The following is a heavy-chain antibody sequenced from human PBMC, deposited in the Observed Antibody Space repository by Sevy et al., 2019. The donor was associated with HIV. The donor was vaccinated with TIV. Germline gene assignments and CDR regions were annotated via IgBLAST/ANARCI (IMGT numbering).Heavy chain of an antibody. CDR1: GFSFSNYA. J-gene: IGHJ4*02. V-gene: IGHV3-30*04. CDR3: ARGGGRAMARDYFDY. Sequence: GGSLRLSCAASGFSFSNYAMHWVRQAPGKGLEWVALITYDGSKKYYADSVKGRFTISRDNSKNTLYLQMNSLRTDDTAVYYCARGGGRAMARDYFDYWGRGTMVTVSS. D-gene: IGHD5-18*01. CDR2: ITYDGSKK.